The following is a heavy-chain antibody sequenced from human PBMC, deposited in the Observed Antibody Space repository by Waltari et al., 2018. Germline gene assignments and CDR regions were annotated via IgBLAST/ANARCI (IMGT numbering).Heavy chain of an antibody. CDR3: ARLGTPHPSHPDFHD. CDR1: GYSFTNYW. Sequence: EVQLVQSGAEVKKPGESLKISCKASGYSFTNYWIGWVRQVPGRGLEWVGRFDHGASETTYSPSFQGHVTITADRSITTAFLQGNSLRASDTAIYYWARLGTPHPSHPDFHDWGQGTLVTVSS. J-gene: IGHJ4*02. V-gene: IGHV5-51*01. CDR2: FDHGASET.